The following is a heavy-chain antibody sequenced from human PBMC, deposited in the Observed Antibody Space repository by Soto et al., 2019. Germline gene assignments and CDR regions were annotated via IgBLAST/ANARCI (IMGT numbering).Heavy chain of an antibody. CDR2: IYYSGST. Sequence: PSETLSLTCTVSGGSISSYYWSWIRQPPGKGLEWIGYIYYSGSTNYNPSLKSRVTISVDTSKNQFSLKLSSVTAADTAVYYCASSYSSGWYEFYFQHWGQGTLVTVSS. CDR3: ASSYSSGWYEFYFQH. D-gene: IGHD6-19*01. V-gene: IGHV4-59*01. CDR1: GGSISSYY. J-gene: IGHJ1*01.